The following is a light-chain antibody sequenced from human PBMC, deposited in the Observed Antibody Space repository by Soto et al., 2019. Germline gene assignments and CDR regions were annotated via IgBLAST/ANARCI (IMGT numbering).Light chain of an antibody. Sequence: IQLTQSPSSLSASVGDRVTITCRASQDIAIYLAWYQQKPGEAPKLLIYAASTLQGGVPSRFNGSGSWTDFALNINRLRAGGFASYFRQPLRSYPATFGRGNKV. J-gene: IGKJ4*01. V-gene: IGKV1-9*01. CDR1: QDIAIY. CDR3: QPLRSYPAT. CDR2: AAS.